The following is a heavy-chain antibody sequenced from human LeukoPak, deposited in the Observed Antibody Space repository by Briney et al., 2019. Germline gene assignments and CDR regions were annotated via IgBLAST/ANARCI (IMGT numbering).Heavy chain of an antibody. CDR1: GFTFSNYG. D-gene: IGHD6-13*01. J-gene: IGHJ4*02. Sequence: GRSLRLSCADSGFTFSNYGMHWVRQAPGKGLEWVAVISYDGSNKYFADSVKGRFTISRDKSKNTLYLQMNSLRAEDTAVYYCAKQQSGYYFDYWGQGTLVTVSS. CDR3: AKQQSGYYFDY. V-gene: IGHV3-30*18. CDR2: ISYDGSNK.